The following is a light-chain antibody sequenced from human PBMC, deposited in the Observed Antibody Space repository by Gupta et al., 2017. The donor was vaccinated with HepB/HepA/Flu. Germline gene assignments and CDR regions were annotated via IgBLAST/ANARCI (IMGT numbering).Light chain of an antibody. CDR1: SSDVGGYNY. J-gene: IGLJ1*01. CDR3: SSYTSSSTYV. Sequence: QSALTQPASVSGSPGQSITISCTGTSSDVGGYNYFSWYQQHPGKAPKLMIYDVSNRPSGVSNRFSGSKSGNTASLTISGLQAEDEAEYYCSSYTSSSTYVFGTGTKVTVL. CDR2: DVS. V-gene: IGLV2-14*03.